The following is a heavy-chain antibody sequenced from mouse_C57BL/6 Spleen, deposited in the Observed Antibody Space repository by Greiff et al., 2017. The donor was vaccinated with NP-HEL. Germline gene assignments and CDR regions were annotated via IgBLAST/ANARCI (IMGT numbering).Heavy chain of an antibody. D-gene: IGHD1-1*01. J-gene: IGHJ2*01. CDR2: IHPNSGST. Sequence: QVQLKQPGAELVKPGASVKLSCKASGYTFTSYWMHWVKQRPGQGLEWIGMIHPNSGSTNYNEKFKSKATLTVDKSSSTAYMQLSSLTSEDSAVYYCARADGSSSFDYWGQGTTLTVSS. V-gene: IGHV1-64*01. CDR1: GYTFTSYW. CDR3: ARADGSSSFDY.